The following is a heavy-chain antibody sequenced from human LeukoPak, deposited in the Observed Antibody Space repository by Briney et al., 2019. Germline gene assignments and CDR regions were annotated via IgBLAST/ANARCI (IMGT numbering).Heavy chain of an antibody. V-gene: IGHV3-23*01. Sequence: GGSLRLSCSASGFTFSSYAMSWVRQAPGKGLEWVSAIIGSGSSTYYADSVKGRFTISRDNSKNTLFLQMNSLRAEDTAVYYCAKDRAQQLVLDFWGQGTLVTVSS. D-gene: IGHD6-13*01. CDR2: IIGSGSST. CDR3: AKDRAQQLVLDF. J-gene: IGHJ4*02. CDR1: GFTFSSYA.